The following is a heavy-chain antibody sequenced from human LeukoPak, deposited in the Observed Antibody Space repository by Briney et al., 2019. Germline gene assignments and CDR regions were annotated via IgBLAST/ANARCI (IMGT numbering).Heavy chain of an antibody. J-gene: IGHJ4*02. CDR2: IYYSGST. CDR1: GGSISSYY. CDR3: ARGESYGDYDY. V-gene: IGHV4-59*01. Sequence: PSETLSLTCTVSGGSISSYYWSWIRQPPGKGLEWIGYIYYSGSTNYNPSLKSRVTITVDTSKNQFSLKLSSVTAADTAVYYCARGESYGDYDYWGQGTLVTVSS. D-gene: IGHD4-17*01.